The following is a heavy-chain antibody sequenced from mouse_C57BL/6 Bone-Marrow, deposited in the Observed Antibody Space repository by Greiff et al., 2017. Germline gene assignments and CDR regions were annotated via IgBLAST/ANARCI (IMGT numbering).Heavy chain of an antibody. J-gene: IGHJ2*01. Sequence: VQLQQSGAELVRPGTSVKMSCKASGYTFTNYWIGWAKQRPGHGLEWIGDIYTGGGYTNYNEKFKGKATLTADKSSSTAYMQCSSLTSEDSAIYYCAKIYDGYFYFDYWGQGTTLTVSS. D-gene: IGHD2-3*01. V-gene: IGHV1-63*01. CDR2: IYTGGGYT. CDR3: AKIYDGYFYFDY. CDR1: GYTFTNYW.